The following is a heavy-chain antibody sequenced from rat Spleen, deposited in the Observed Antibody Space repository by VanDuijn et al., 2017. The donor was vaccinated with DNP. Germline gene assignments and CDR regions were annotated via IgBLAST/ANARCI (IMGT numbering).Heavy chain of an antibody. CDR2: VNSAGTT. Sequence: EVQLQESGPGLVKPSQSLSLTCSVTGHSITNSYRWHWIRKFPGNKLEWMGSVNSAGTTNYNPSLKSRISITRDTSKNQLFLQVNSVTTEDTATYYCARWPGYNPPYAMDAWGQGTSVTVSS. D-gene: IGHD1-4*01. V-gene: IGHV3-3*01. J-gene: IGHJ4*01. CDR3: ARWPGYNPPYAMDA. CDR1: GHSITNSYR.